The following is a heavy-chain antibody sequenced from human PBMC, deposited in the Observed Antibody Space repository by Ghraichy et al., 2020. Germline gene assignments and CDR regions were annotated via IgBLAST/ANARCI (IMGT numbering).Heavy chain of an antibody. V-gene: IGHV3-23*01. CDR1: GFTFSSYA. Sequence: LSLTCAASGFTFSSYAMSWVRQAPGKGLEWVSIISDSGGTTLYADSVKGRFTISRDNSKNTLYLHMNNPRAEDTAVYYCAKAKLKYCSDGTCHSGPLDYWGQGTLVTVSS. J-gene: IGHJ4*02. CDR2: ISDSGGTT. CDR3: AKAKLKYCSDGTCHSGPLDY. D-gene: IGHD2-15*01.